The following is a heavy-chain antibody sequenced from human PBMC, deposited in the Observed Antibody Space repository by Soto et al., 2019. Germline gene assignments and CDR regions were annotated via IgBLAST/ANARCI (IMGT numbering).Heavy chain of an antibody. CDR3: ARSAYDIWTGDFHWFEP. Sequence: SETLSLTCTVSGGSISSYYWRWILQPPGKGLEWIGYIYYSGSTNYNPSLKSRVTISVDTSNNQFSLKLSSVTAADTAVYYCARSAYDIWTGDFHWFEPWGQGNLVTVTS. V-gene: IGHV4-59*01. J-gene: IGHJ5*02. D-gene: IGHD3-9*01. CDR2: IYYSGST. CDR1: GGSISSYY.